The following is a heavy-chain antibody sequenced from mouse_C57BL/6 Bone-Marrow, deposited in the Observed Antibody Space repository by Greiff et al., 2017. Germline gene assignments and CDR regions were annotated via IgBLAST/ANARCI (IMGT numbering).Heavy chain of an antibody. CDR2: IHPNSGST. D-gene: IGHD1-1*01. V-gene: IGHV1-64*01. CDR1: GYTFTSYW. CDR3: AGNYYGSSYYFDY. J-gene: IGHJ2*01. Sequence: VQLQQPGAELVKPGASVKLSCKASGYTFTSYWMHWVKQRPGQGLEWIGMIHPNSGSTNSNEKFKSKATLTVDKSSSTAYMQLSSLTSEDSAVYYGAGNYYGSSYYFDYWGKGTTLTVSS.